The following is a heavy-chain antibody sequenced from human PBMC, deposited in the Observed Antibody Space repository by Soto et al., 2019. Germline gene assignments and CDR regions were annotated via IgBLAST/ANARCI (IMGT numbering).Heavy chain of an antibody. V-gene: IGHV3-33*01. CDR2: IWYDGSKK. CDR1: GFTFSNYG. D-gene: IGHD4-17*01. CDR3: ARDPATVTTYFDY. Sequence: QVHLVESGGGVVQPGTSLRLSCKPSGFTFSNYGFHWVRQAPGRGLEWVALIWYDGSKKSYADSVKGRFTISRDRNTLFLQRDSLSGEDTAVYYCARDPATVTTYFDYWGQGTLVTVSS. J-gene: IGHJ4*02.